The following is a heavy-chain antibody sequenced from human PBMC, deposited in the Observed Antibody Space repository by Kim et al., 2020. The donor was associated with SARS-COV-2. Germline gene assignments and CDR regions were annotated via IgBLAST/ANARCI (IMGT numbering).Heavy chain of an antibody. CDR3: TTMGEGYCGGDNCRQLANYALDV. CDR2: VKSRDDDGTT. Sequence: GGSLRLSCAASGFTFSNAWMTWVRQAPGKGLDWIGLVKSRDDDGTTHYAAPVKGRFTISRDDSKNTLYLQMNRLKMEDTAVYYCTTMGEGYCGGDNCRQLANYALDVWGQGTTVTVSS. J-gene: IGHJ6*02. D-gene: IGHD2-21*01. V-gene: IGHV3-15*01. CDR1: GFTFSNAW.